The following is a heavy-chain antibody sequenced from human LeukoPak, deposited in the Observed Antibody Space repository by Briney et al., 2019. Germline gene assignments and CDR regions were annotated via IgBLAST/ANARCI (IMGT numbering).Heavy chain of an antibody. V-gene: IGHV4-59*08. CDR3: ARGGADYWYFDL. J-gene: IGHJ2*01. D-gene: IGHD3-16*01. CDR1: GGSISSYY. Sequence: SETLSLTCTVSGGSISSYYWSWIRQPPGRGLEWIGYIYYSGSTNFNPSLKSRVTISIDTSKNQFSLKLSSVTAADTAMYYCARGGADYWYFDLWGQGTLVTVSS. CDR2: IYYSGST.